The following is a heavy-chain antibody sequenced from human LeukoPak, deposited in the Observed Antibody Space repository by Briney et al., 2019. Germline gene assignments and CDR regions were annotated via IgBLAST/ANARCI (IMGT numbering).Heavy chain of an antibody. CDR3: ARAGDAYNPFDY. D-gene: IGHD5-24*01. CDR1: GASISSYY. CDR2: ISYSGST. Sequence: PSETLSLTCTVSGASISSYYWNWIRQPPGKGLEWIGYISYSGSTNYNPSLKSRVTISVDTSKNQFSLKLSSVTAADTAVYYCARAGDAYNPFDYWGQGTLVTVSS. V-gene: IGHV4-59*01. J-gene: IGHJ4*02.